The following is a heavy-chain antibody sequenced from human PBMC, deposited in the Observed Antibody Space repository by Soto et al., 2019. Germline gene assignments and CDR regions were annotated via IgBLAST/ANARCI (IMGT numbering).Heavy chain of an antibody. CDR2: IDTYGSAT. J-gene: IGHJ3*02. D-gene: IGHD6-19*01. V-gene: IGHV3-74*01. Sequence: GGSLRLSCAASGFTFGASALQWVRQASGKGLVWVSRIDTYGSATKYADSVEGRFSISKDNAENTLYLQMNNLRADDTAVYYCVRVLKSIGWDNNVFDIWGQGTMVTVSS. CDR1: GFTFGASA. CDR3: VRVLKSIGWDNNVFDI.